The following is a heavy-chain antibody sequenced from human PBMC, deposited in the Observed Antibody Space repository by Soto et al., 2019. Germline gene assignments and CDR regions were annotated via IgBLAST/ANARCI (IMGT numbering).Heavy chain of an antibody. CDR2: IYYSGST. CDR1: GGSVSSGSYY. D-gene: IGHD3-10*01. CDR3: ARVVVRGVRCYISIDV. V-gene: IGHV4-61*01. J-gene: IGHJ6*02. Sequence: QVQLQESGPGLVKPSETLSLTCTVSGGSVSSGSYYWSWIRQPPGKGLEWIGYIYYSGSTNYNPPLKSRVDISVDTSKNKCSLKLSSVTAADTAVYYCARVVVRGVRCYISIDVWGQGTTVTVSS.